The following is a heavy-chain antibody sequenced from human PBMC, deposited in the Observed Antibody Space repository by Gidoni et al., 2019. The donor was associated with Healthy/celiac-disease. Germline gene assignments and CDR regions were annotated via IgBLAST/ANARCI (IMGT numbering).Heavy chain of an antibody. D-gene: IGHD2-15*01. CDR3: ARQDIVVVVAATPAAFDI. J-gene: IGHJ3*02. Sequence: EVQLVQSGAEVKKPGESLKISCKGSGYSFTSYWIGWVRQMPGKGLEWMGIIYPGDSDTRYSPSFQGQVTISADKSISTAYLQWSSLKASDTAMYYCARQDIVVVVAATPAAFDIWGQGTMVTVSS. CDR2: IYPGDSDT. CDR1: GYSFTSYW. V-gene: IGHV5-51*01.